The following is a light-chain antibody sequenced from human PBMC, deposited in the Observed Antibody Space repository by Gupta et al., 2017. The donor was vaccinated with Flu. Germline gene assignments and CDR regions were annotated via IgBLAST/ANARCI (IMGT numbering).Light chain of an antibody. Sequence: DIVMTQSPLSLSVTPGQPAPISCRSSQSLLHSDGKDYLYWYLQKPGQPPQLLIYEASNRFCGVPKRISGRGCTNVIPQKISLVEDEVVGVYCRKASRRYTFGPGTKLEIK. CDR1: QSLLHSDGKDY. CDR2: EAS. J-gene: IGKJ2*01. CDR3: KASRRYT. V-gene: IGKV2D-29*01.